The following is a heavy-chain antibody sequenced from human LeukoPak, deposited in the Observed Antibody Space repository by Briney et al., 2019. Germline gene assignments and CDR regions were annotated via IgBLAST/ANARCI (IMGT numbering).Heavy chain of an antibody. CDR1: GYTFTSYY. V-gene: IGHV1-46*01. CDR2: INPSGGST. D-gene: IGHD6-6*01. CDR3: ARDGIAARRSLGDFQH. J-gene: IGHJ1*01. Sequence: ASVKVSCKASGYTFTSYYMHWVRQAPGQGLEWMGIINPSGGSTSYAQKFQGRVTMTRDTSTSTVYMELSSLRSEDTAVYYCARDGIAARRSLGDFQHWSQGTLVTVSS.